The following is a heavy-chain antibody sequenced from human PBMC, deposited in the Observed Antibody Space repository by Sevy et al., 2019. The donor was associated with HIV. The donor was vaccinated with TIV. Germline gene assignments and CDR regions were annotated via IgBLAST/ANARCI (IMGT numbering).Heavy chain of an antibody. CDR1: XXXLTKLS. Sequence: ASVKVSCKVXXXXLTKLSXHXXRQAPGKGLEWMGTFDPEDGKTIYAQKFQGRVTMTEDTSIDTAYMELSSLRSEDTAVXYCXXXXXYYXNXXXPFXXXXXGTLVTVSS. CDR2: FDPEDGKT. CDR3: XXXXXYYXNXXXPFXX. J-gene: IGHJ4*01. V-gene: IGHV1-24*01. D-gene: IGHD3-22*01.